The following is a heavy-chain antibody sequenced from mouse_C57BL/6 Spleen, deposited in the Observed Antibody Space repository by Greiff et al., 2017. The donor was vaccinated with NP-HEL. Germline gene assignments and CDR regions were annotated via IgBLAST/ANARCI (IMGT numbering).Heavy chain of an antibody. V-gene: IGHV1-15*01. CDR3: TRGGNYDLYWYFDV. D-gene: IGHD2-1*01. Sequence: QVQLHHSLSELVRPGASVTLSCKASGYTFTDYEMHWVKQTPVHGLEWIGAIDPETGGTAYNQKFKGKAILTADKSSSTAYMELRSLTSEDSAVYYCTRGGNYDLYWYFDVWGTGTTVTVSS. CDR1: GYTFTDYE. J-gene: IGHJ1*03. CDR2: IDPETGGT.